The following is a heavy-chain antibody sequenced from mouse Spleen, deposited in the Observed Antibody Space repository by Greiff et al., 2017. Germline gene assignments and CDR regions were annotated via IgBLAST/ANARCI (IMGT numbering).Heavy chain of an antibody. J-gene: IGHJ4*01. CDR2: IDPETGGT. D-gene: IGHD1-1*01. CDR1: GYTFTDYE. CDR3: TRRTGSSSYYYAMDY. V-gene: IGHV1-15*01. Sequence: QVQLQQSGAELVRPGASVTLSCKASGYTFTDYEMHWVKQTPVHGLEWIGAIDPETGGTAYNQKFKGKAILTADKSSSTAYMELRSLTSEDSAVYYCTRRTGSSSYYYAMDYWGQGTSVTVSS.